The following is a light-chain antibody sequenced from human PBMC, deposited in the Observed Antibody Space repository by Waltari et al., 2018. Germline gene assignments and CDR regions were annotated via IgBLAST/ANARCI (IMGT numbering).Light chain of an antibody. CDR1: ALPKKF. Sequence: SYELTQPPSVSVSPGQTANIACSGDALPKKFAYWYQQGSGQAPVLVIYEDNKRPDGIPEGFSGSSSGTVATLTITGAQVEDEGDYFCFSTDSSATYGVFGSGTKV. V-gene: IGLV3-10*01. CDR3: FSTDSSATYGV. J-gene: IGLJ6*01. CDR2: EDN.